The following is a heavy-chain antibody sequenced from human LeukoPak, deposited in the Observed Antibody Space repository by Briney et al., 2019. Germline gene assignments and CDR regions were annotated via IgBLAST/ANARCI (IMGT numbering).Heavy chain of an antibody. D-gene: IGHD3-10*01. Sequence: ASVKVSCKASGYTFTNYDISWVRQNPGQGLEWMGWISAYDGNTKYAQKVQGRVTMTTDTSTSTAYMELRSLRSDDTAVYYCARTLYGSGTYSFDHWGQGTLVTVSS. CDR1: GYTFTNYD. V-gene: IGHV1-18*01. J-gene: IGHJ4*02. CDR3: ARTLYGSGTYSFDH. CDR2: ISAYDGNT.